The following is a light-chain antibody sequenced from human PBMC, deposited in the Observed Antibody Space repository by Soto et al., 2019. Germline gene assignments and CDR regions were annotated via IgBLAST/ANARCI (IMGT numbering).Light chain of an antibody. CDR1: QSVSRY. Sequence: EIVLTQSPATLSLSPGERATLACRASQSVSRYLAWYQQKPGQAPRILIYGASSRATGIPDRFSGSGSGTDFTLTISRLEPEDFSVYYCQQYGSSPRTFGQGTKVDI. CDR2: GAS. J-gene: IGKJ1*01. V-gene: IGKV3-20*01. CDR3: QQYGSSPRT.